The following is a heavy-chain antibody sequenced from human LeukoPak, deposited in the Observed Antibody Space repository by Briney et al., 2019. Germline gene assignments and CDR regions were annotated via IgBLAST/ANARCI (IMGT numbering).Heavy chain of an antibody. CDR1: GFTFSNYW. Sequence: GGSLRLSCAASGFTFSNYWMHWVRQAPGKGLVWVSRINGDGSTINYADSVKGRFTISRDNAKNTLYLQMNSLRPEDTAVYYCAKDLTYYYDISGSYYGYYFDYWGQGTLVTVSS. D-gene: IGHD3-22*01. CDR3: AKDLTYYYDISGSYYGYYFDY. J-gene: IGHJ4*02. V-gene: IGHV3-74*01. CDR2: INGDGSTI.